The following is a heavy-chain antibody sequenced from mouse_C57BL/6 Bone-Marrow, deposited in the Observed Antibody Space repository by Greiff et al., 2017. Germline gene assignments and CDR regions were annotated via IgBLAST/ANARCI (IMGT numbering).Heavy chain of an antibody. D-gene: IGHD1-1*01. V-gene: IGHV1-59*01. CDR3: ARDYGSILYCYFDV. J-gene: IGHJ1*03. CDR2: IDPSDSYT. Sequence: QVQLQQPGAELVRPGTSVKLSCKASGYTFTSYWMHWVKQRPGQGLEWIGVIDPSDSYTNYNQKFKGKATLTVDTSSSTAYMQLSSLTSKDSAVYYCARDYGSILYCYFDVWGTGTTVTVSS. CDR1: GYTFTSYW.